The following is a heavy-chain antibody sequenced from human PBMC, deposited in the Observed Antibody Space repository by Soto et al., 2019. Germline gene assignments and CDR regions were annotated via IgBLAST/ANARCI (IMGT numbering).Heavy chain of an antibody. D-gene: IGHD3-3*01. V-gene: IGHV1-8*01. J-gene: IGHJ5*02. Sequence: ASVKVSCKASGYTFTSYDINWVRQATGQGLEWMGWMNPNSGNTGYAQKFQGRVTMTRNTSISTAYMELSSLRSEDTAVYYCARGAVIQLRFLEWLRYWFDPWGQGTLVTVSS. CDR1: GYTFTSYD. CDR3: ARGAVIQLRFLEWLRYWFDP. CDR2: MNPNSGNT.